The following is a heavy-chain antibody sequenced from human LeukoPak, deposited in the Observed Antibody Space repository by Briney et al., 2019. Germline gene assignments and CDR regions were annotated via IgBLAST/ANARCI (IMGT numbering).Heavy chain of an antibody. CDR1: GFTFSSYW. D-gene: IGHD6-13*01. CDR2: IKQDGSEK. V-gene: IGHV3-7*01. CDR3: ARERVPGSSSF. Sequence: GGSLRLSCAASGFTFSSYWISWVRQAPGKGLEWVANIKQDGSEKYYVDSVKGRFTISRDNAKNSLYLQMNSLRAEDTAVYYCARERVPGSSSFCGQGTLVTVSS. J-gene: IGHJ4*02.